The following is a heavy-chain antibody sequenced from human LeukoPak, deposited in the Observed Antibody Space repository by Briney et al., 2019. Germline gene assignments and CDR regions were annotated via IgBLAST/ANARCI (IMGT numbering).Heavy chain of an antibody. D-gene: IGHD4-11*01. J-gene: IGHJ5*02. CDR1: GGSFSSYA. V-gene: IGHV1-69*05. CDR2: IIPIFGTA. Sequence: SVKVSCKASGGSFSSYAISWVRQAPGQGLEWMGGIIPIFGTANYAQKLQGRVTITTDESTSTAYMELSSLRSEDTAVYYCARDHTVTSRDNWFDPWVQGTLVTVSS. CDR3: ARDHTVTSRDNWFDP.